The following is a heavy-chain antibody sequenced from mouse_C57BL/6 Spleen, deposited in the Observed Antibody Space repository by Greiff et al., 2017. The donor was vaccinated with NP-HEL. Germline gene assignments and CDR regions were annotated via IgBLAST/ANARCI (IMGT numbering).Heavy chain of an antibody. V-gene: IGHV3-6*01. D-gene: IGHD2-4*01. J-gene: IGHJ3*01. CDR2: ISYDGSN. Sequence: LVESGPGLVKPSQSLSLTCSVTGYSITSGYYWNWIRQFPGNKLEWMGYISYDGSNNYNPSLKNRISITRDTSKNQFFLKLNSVTTEDTATYYCARDLDYAWFAYWGQGTLVTVSA. CDR3: ARDLDYAWFAY. CDR1: GYSITSGYY.